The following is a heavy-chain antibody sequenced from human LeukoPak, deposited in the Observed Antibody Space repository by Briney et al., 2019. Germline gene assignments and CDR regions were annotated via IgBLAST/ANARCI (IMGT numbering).Heavy chain of an antibody. CDR3: TSYSSGWYDAFDI. Sequence: PGGSLRLSCAASGFTFSSYAMSWVRQAPGKGLEWVSAISGSGGSTYYADSVKGRFTISRDDSKNMAYLQMNSLKTEDTAVYYCTSYSSGWYDAFDIWGQGTMVTVSS. J-gene: IGHJ3*02. D-gene: IGHD6-19*01. CDR1: GFTFSSYA. V-gene: IGHV3-23*01. CDR2: ISGSGGST.